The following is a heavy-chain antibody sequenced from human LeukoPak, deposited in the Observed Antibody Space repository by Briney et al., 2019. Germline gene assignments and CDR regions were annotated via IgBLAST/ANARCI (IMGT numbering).Heavy chain of an antibody. CDR1: GFTFSSYA. D-gene: IGHD2-21*01. Sequence: GGSLRLSCAASGFTFSSYAMSWVRQAPGKGLEWVSAISGSGGSTYYADSVKGRFTISRDNSKNTLYLQMNSLRAEDRAVYYCAKDQVDIVVLDPWGQKTQVTVSS. CDR2: ISGSGGST. CDR3: AKDQVDIVVLDP. V-gene: IGHV3-23*01. J-gene: IGHJ5*02.